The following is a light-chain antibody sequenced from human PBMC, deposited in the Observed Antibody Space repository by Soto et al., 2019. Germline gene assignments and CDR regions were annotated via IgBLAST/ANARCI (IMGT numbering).Light chain of an antibody. CDR1: QGIRNY. V-gene: IGKV3-11*01. CDR3: QQRSNWPA. CDR2: DAS. Sequence: EVVLTQSPATLSLSPGERATLSCRASQGIRNYLAWYQQKPGQAPRLLIYDASNRATGIPARFSGGGSGTDFTLTISSLEPEDFAVYYCQQRSNWPAFGQGTKVEIK. J-gene: IGKJ1*01.